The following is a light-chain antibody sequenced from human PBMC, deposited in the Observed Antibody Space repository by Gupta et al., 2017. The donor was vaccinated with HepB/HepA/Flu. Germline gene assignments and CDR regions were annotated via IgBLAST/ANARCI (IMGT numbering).Light chain of an antibody. CDR3: AAWDTSLNVVV. J-gene: IGLJ2*01. CDR1: SANVGRNN. Sequence: QSVLTQPTSVSGTPGQRVHTSCSLSSANVGRNNVNWYQQLPGTAPKLLIYYNDERPSGVPDRISGSKSGNSASLAISGLQSEDEADYYCAAWDTSLNVVVFGGGTKLTVL. V-gene: IGLV1-44*01. CDR2: YND.